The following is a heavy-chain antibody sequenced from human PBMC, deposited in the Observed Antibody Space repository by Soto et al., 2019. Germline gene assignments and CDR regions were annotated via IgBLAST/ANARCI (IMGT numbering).Heavy chain of an antibody. J-gene: IGHJ4*02. CDR2: VSAYNGNA. V-gene: IGHV1-18*01. CDR1: GYTFTSYG. CDR3: AILGHYYDSSGYQIDY. D-gene: IGHD3-22*01. Sequence: ASVKVSCKASGYTFTSYGISWVRQAPGQGLERKGWVSAYNGNANYAQKLQGRVTMTTDTSTSTAYMELRSLRSDDTAVYYCAILGHYYDSSGYQIDYWGQGTLVTVSS.